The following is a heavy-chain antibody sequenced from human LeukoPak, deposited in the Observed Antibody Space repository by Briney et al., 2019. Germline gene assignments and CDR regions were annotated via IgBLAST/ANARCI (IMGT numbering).Heavy chain of an antibody. CDR3: ASRGIGPAARLYYFDY. CDR1: GGSISSGDYY. D-gene: IGHD2-2*01. J-gene: IGHJ4*02. Sequence: SETLSLTCTVSGGSISSGDYYWSWLRQPPGKGLEWIVYIYYSASTYYTPSLKTRLTISVHTSKTQFSLKLRSVTAAHTAVYYCASRGIGPAARLYYFDYWGQGTLVTVSS. CDR2: IYYSAST. V-gene: IGHV4-30-4*01.